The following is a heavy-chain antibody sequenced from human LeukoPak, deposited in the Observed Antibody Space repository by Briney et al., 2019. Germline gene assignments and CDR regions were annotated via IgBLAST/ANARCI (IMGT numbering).Heavy chain of an antibody. CDR2: INPNSGGT. V-gene: IGHV1-2*02. Sequence: ASVKVSCKASGYTFTGYYMHWVRQAPGQGLEWMGWINPNSGGTNYAQKFQGRVTMTRDTSISTAYMELSRLRSDDTAVYYCARVGATGTTSPFDYWGQGTLVTVSS. D-gene: IGHD1-1*01. J-gene: IGHJ4*02. CDR1: GYTFTGYY. CDR3: ARVGATGTTSPFDY.